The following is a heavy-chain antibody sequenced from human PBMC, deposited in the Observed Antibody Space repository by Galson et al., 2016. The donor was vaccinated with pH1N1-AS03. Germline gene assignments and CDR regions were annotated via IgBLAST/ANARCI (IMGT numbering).Heavy chain of an antibody. Sequence: SLRISCAASGFTVSGNYMIWVRQAPGKGLEWVSVLYGGGDTNFADSMKGRSTISRDTSMNTVFLEMSNLRTEDTAVYYCAPGTVPGRNWYLDLWGRGTLVTVAS. CDR1: GFTVSGNY. CDR3: APGTVPGRNWYLDL. D-gene: IGHD1-1*01. V-gene: IGHV3-66*02. CDR2: LYGGGDT. J-gene: IGHJ2*01.